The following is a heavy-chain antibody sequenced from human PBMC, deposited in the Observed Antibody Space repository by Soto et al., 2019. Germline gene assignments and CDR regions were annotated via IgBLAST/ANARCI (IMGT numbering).Heavy chain of an antibody. CDR3: ARQDSHFDY. Sequence: WSLRLSCAASGFTFINYWMSWVRQAPGKGLEWVANIKQEGSEKYYVDSVKGRFIISRDNAKNLLYLQMNSLRAEDTALYYCARQDSHFDYWGQGTLVTVSS. CDR2: IKQEGSEK. D-gene: IGHD2-21*01. V-gene: IGHV3-7*03. J-gene: IGHJ4*02. CDR1: GFTFINYW.